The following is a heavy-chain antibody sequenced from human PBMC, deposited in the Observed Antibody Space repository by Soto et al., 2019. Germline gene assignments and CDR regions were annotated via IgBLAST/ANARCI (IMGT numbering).Heavy chain of an antibody. CDR1: GLTFSDSP. Sequence: EVQLVESGGGLVQPGWSLKLSCTASGLTFSDSPMHWVRQASGKGLEWVGRIRSKAASYATAYGASVKGRFTISRDDSTNTAYLQMNSLKTEEAAVYYCSSHSPEDMRRTWGQGTLVTVSS. J-gene: IGHJ5*02. CDR2: IRSKAASYAT. V-gene: IGHV3-73*02. CDR3: SSHSPEDMRRT. D-gene: IGHD2-15*01.